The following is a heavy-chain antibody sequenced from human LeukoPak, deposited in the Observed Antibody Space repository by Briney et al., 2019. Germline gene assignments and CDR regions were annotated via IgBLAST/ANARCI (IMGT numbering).Heavy chain of an antibody. CDR2: IIPIFGTA. Sequence: SVKVSCKASGGTFSSYAISWVRQAPGQGLEWMGGIIPIFGTANYAQKFQGRVTITADKSTSTAYMELSSLRSEDTAVYYCARVDYRGNNRRDYWGQGTLVTVSS. CDR3: ARVDYRGNNRRDY. D-gene: IGHD4-23*01. V-gene: IGHV1-69*06. CDR1: GGTFSSYA. J-gene: IGHJ4*02.